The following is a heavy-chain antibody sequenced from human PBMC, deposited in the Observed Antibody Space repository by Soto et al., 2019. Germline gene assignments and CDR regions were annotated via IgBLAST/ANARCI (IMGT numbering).Heavy chain of an antibody. CDR2: INPNSGGT. CDR1: GYTFTGYY. CDR3: ARELYYYDSSGYPAFDI. Sequence: QVQLVQSGAEVKKPGASVKVSCKASGYTFTGYYMHWVRQAPGQGLEWMGWINPNSGGTNYAQKFQGWVTMTRDTSISTAYMELSRLRSDDTAVYYCARELYYYDSSGYPAFDIWGQGTMVTVSS. D-gene: IGHD3-22*01. V-gene: IGHV1-2*04. J-gene: IGHJ3*02.